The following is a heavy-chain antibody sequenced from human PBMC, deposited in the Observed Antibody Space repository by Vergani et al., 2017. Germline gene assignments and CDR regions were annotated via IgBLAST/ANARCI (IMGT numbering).Heavy chain of an antibody. CDR1: GYTFTNYF. V-gene: IGHV1-46*01. D-gene: IGHD5-18*01. CDR2: FDPNGGGT. J-gene: IGHJ4*02. Sequence: QVHLVQSAAEVKKPGASVRVSCKASGYTFTNYFLHWVRQAPGQGLEWMAIFDPNGGGTNYAPKFQGRLTLTRDTSTTTVYMSLRSLTSEDTALYYCVRSKYGYDFWGQGTLVTVSS. CDR3: VRSKYGYDF.